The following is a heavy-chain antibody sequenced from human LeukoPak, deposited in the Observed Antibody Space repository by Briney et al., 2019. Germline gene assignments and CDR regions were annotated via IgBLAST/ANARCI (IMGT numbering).Heavy chain of an antibody. D-gene: IGHD6-13*01. CDR1: GVTFSGYA. CDR2: ISGSGGST. V-gene: IGHV3-23*01. J-gene: IGHJ4*02. CDR3: RGRLAGRGDY. Sequence: GGSLRLSCAASGVTFSGYAMSWVRQAPGKGLEWVSAISGSGGSTYYADSVKGRFTISRDNSENTLYLQMNSLRAEDTAVYYCRGRLAGRGDYWGQGTLVTVSS.